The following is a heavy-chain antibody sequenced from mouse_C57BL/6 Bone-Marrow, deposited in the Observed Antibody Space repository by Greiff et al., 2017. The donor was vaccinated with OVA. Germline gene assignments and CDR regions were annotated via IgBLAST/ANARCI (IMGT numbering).Heavy chain of an antibody. CDR3: TTPITTVVDWYFDV. V-gene: IGHV14-4*01. CDR1: GFNITDDY. Sequence: VQLKQSGAELVRPGASVKLSCTASGFNITDDYMHWVKQRPEQGLEWIGWIDPENGDTEYASKFRGKATITADTSSNTAYLQLSSLTSEDTAVYYCTTPITTVVDWYFDVWGTGTTVTVSS. CDR2: IDPENGDT. J-gene: IGHJ1*03. D-gene: IGHD1-1*01.